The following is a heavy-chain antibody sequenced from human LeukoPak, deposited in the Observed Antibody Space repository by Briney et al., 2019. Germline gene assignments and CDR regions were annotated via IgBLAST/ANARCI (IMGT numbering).Heavy chain of an antibody. D-gene: IGHD3-16*01. CDR1: GFTFSSYS. J-gene: IGHJ3*02. Sequence: GGSLRLPCAVSGFTFSSYSMSWVRQAPGKGLESVSSISSSGTYKYYADSVKGRFTISRDNAKNSLYLQMNSLRAEDTAVYYCARVGWVLRYAFDIWGQGTMVTVSS. CDR2: ISSSGTYK. CDR3: ARVGWVLRYAFDI. V-gene: IGHV3-21*01.